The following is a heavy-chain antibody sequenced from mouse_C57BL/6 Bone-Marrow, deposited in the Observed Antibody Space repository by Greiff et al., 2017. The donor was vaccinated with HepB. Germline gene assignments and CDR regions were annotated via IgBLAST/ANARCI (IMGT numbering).Heavy chain of an antibody. V-gene: IGHV1-61*01. D-gene: IGHD1-1*01. J-gene: IGHJ2*01. CDR1: GYTFTSYW. Sequence: QVQLQQPGAELVRPGSSVKLSCKASGYTFTSYWMDWVKQRPGQGLEWIGNIYPSDSETHYNQKFKDKATLTVDKSSSTAYMQLSSLTSEDSAVYYCARTEITTVVGSYWGQGTTITVSS. CDR3: ARTEITTVVGSY. CDR2: IYPSDSET.